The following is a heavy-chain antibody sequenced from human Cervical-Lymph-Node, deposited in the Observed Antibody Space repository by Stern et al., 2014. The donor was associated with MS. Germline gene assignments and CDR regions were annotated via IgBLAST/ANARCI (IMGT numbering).Heavy chain of an antibody. CDR2: INPSGGST. CDR3: ARSDGYNSRGGYYYGMDV. Sequence: QVQLVQSGAEVKKPGASVKVSCKASGYTFTSYYMHWVRQAPGQGLEWMGIINPSGGSTSYAQKFQGRVTMSRDTSTSTVYMELSSLRSEDTAVYYCARSDGYNSRGGYYYGMDVWGQGTTVTVSS. J-gene: IGHJ6*02. V-gene: IGHV1-46*01. CDR1: GYTFTSYY. D-gene: IGHD5-24*01.